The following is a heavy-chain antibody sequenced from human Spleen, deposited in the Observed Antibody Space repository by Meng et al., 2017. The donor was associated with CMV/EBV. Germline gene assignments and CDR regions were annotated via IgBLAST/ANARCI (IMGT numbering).Heavy chain of an antibody. CDR2: IDYSGST. V-gene: IGHV4-39*01. CDR3: ARLSGDSSGYYLYYFDY. CDR1: GGSISSSSYY. Sequence: SETLSLTCTVAGGSISSSSYYWGWIRQPPGKGLAWIGSIDYSGSTYYNPSLKSRVTISVDTSKNQFSLKLSSVTAADTAVYYCARLSGDSSGYYLYYFDYWGQGTLVTVSS. J-gene: IGHJ4*02. D-gene: IGHD3-22*01.